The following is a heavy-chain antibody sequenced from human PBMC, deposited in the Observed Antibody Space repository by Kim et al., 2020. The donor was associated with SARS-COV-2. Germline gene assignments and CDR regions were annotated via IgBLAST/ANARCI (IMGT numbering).Heavy chain of an antibody. J-gene: IGHJ6*02. Sequence: GGSLRLSCAVSGFTFSGSAMHWVRQASGKGLEWFGRIRSKANSYATAYAASVKGRLTIARDDSKNTAYLQMNSLKTEDTAVYYCTITLAAAGWYYYYYGMDVWGQGTTVTVSS. D-gene: IGHD6-13*01. V-gene: IGHV3-73*01. CDR1: GFTFSGSA. CDR3: TITLAAAGWYYYYYGMDV. CDR2: IRSKANSYAT.